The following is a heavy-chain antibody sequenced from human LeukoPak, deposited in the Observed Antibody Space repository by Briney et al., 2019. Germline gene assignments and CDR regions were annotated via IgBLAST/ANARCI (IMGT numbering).Heavy chain of an antibody. CDR2: IYYSGST. D-gene: IGHD3-22*01. V-gene: IGHV4-61*08. CDR3: ARDYYDSSGYSSLDY. J-gene: IGHJ4*02. CDR1: GGSISSGGYY. Sequence: SQTLSLTCTVSGGSISSGGYYWSWIRQHPGKGLEWIGYIYYSGSTNYNPSLKSRVTISVDTSKNQFSLKLSSVTAADTAVYYCARDYYDSSGYSSLDYWGQGTLVTVSS.